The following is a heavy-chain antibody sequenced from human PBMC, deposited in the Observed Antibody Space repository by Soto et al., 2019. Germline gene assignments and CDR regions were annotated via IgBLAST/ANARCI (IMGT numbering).Heavy chain of an antibody. V-gene: IGHV1-3*01. CDR1: GYTSTGYA. Sequence: GASVKVSCKASGYTSTGYAMHWVRQAPGQRLEWMGWINAGNGNTKYSQKFQGRVTITRDTSTSTVYMELSSLRSEDAAVYYCARWAHAAFHIWGQGTMVTVSS. CDR2: INAGNGNT. CDR3: ARWAHAAFHI. J-gene: IGHJ3*02.